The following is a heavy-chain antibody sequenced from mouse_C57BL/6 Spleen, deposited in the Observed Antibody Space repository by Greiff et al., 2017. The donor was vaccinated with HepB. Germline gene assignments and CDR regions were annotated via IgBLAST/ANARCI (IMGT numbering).Heavy chain of an antibody. CDR3: ARLSNYAMDY. D-gene: IGHD5-1*01. Sequence: QVQLQQPGAELVRPGSSVKLSCKASGYTFTSYWMHWVKQRPIQGLEWIGNIDPSDSETHYNQKFKDKATLTVDKSSSTAYMQLSSLTSEDSAVYYCARLSNYAMDYWGQGTSVTVSS. CDR2: IDPSDSET. CDR1: GYTFTSYW. V-gene: IGHV1-52*01. J-gene: IGHJ4*01.